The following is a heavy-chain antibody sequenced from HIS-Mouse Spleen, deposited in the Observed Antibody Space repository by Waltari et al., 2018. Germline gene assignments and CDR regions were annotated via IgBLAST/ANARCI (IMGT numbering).Heavy chain of an antibody. Sequence: QLQLQESGPGLVKPSETLSLTCTLSGGPISSSSYSWGWIRQPPGKGLEWIGSIYYSGSTYYNPSLKSRVTISVDTSKNQFSLKLSSVTAADTAVYYCAREIPYSSSWYDWYFDLWGRGTLVTVSS. V-gene: IGHV4-39*07. J-gene: IGHJ2*01. D-gene: IGHD6-13*01. CDR3: AREIPYSSSWYDWYFDL. CDR1: GGPISSSSYS. CDR2: IYYSGST.